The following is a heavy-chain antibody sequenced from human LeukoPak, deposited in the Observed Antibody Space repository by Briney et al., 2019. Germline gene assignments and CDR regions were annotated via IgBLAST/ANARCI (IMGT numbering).Heavy chain of an antibody. CDR2: ISYDGSNK. CDR3: AKDRGDYGGNSEDWYFDL. V-gene: IGHV3-30*04. CDR1: GFTFSSYA. Sequence: GGSLRLSCAASGFTFSSYAMHWVRQAPGKGLEWVAVISYDGSNKYYADSVKGRFTISRDNSKNTLYLQMNSLRAEDTAVYYCAKDRGDYGGNSEDWYFDLWGRGTLVTVSS. D-gene: IGHD4-23*01. J-gene: IGHJ2*01.